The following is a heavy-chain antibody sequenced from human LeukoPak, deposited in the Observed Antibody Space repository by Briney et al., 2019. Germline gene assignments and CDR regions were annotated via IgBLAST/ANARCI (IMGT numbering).Heavy chain of an antibody. CDR1: GFTFSSYG. Sequence: PGGSLRLSCAASGFTFSSYGMHWVRQAPGKGLEWVSTISSDGSNTYYGDSVRGRFTISRDNSKNTVDLQMDSLRVEDTAVYYCARDLNARKDGLYFGADCWGEGSLVTVSS. V-gene: IGHV3-33*01. J-gene: IGHJ4*02. CDR2: ISSDGSNT. CDR3: ARDLNARKDGLYFGADC. D-gene: IGHD3-10*01.